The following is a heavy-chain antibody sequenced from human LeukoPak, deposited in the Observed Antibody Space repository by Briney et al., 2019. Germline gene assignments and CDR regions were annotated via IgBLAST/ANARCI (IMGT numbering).Heavy chain of an antibody. CDR2: IKQDGSEK. Sequence: GGSLRLSCAASGFTFSHYWMTWVRQAPGKGLEWVAIIKQDGSEKDYVDSVTGRFTISRDNAKNSLYLQMNSLRDEDTAVYYCARDNISWRYGMDVCGQGTTVTVSS. CDR1: GFTFSHYW. CDR3: ARDNISWRYGMDV. J-gene: IGHJ6*02. V-gene: IGHV3-7*01. D-gene: IGHD3-3*02.